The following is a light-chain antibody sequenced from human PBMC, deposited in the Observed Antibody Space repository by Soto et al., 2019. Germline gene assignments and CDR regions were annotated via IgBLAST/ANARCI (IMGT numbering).Light chain of an antibody. J-gene: IGLJ3*02. Sequence: QSALTQPRSVSGSPGQSVTISCTGTSSDVGGYNYVSWYQHHAGKAPKLRIYDVSKRPSGVPDRFSGSKSGNTASLTISGLQAEDEAVYYCCSYAGSNTLVFGGGTKVTVL. CDR3: CSYAGSNTLV. CDR2: DVS. CDR1: SSDVGGYNY. V-gene: IGLV2-11*01.